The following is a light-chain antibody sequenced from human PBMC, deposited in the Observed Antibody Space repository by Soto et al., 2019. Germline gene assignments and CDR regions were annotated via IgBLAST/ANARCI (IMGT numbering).Light chain of an antibody. J-gene: IGLJ2*01. CDR2: GNS. Sequence: QSVLTQPPSVSGAPGQRVTISCTGSSSNIGAGYDVHWYQQLPGTAPKLLIYGNSNRPSGVPDRFSGSKSGTSASLAFTGLQAEDEADYYCQFYHASRRVSVFGGLTNLTVL. CDR1: SSNIGAGYD. CDR3: QFYHASRRVSV. V-gene: IGLV1-40*01.